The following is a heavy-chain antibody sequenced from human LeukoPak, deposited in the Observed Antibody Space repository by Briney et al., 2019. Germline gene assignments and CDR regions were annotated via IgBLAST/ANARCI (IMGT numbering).Heavy chain of an antibody. J-gene: IGHJ3*02. V-gene: IGHV3-30*02. Sequence: GGSLRLSCAVSGFTFSSYGMHWVRQAPGKGLEWVAFIRYDGSNKYYADSVKGRFTISRDNSKNTLYLQMNSLRAEDTAVYYCAKDLRYSSSNRVGAFDIWGQGTMVTVSS. CDR1: GFTFSSYG. D-gene: IGHD6-6*01. CDR3: AKDLRYSSSNRVGAFDI. CDR2: IRYDGSNK.